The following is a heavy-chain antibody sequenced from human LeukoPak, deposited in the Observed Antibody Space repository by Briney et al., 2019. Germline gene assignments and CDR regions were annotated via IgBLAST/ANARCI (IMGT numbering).Heavy chain of an antibody. D-gene: IGHD3-22*01. Sequence: PGGSLRLSCAASGFTLNTFAMHWVRQAPGRGLEWVAVISYDSSNYYYADSVKGRFTISRDNSRNSLYLQMNSLRVEDTAIYYCAREGRHYYDSSGLGDAFDIWGQGTKVTVSS. V-gene: IGHV3-30-3*01. CDR3: AREGRHYYDSSGLGDAFDI. J-gene: IGHJ3*02. CDR1: GFTLNTFA. CDR2: ISYDSSNY.